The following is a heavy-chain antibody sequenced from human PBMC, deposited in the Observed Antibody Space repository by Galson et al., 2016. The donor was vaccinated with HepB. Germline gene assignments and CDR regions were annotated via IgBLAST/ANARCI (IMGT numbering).Heavy chain of an antibody. D-gene: IGHD4-17*01. V-gene: IGHV3-30*18. CDR2: ISSDGRDK. CDR3: AKVWGLLYGDFARPFDY. J-gene: IGHJ4*02. CDR1: GFTFSTYA. Sequence: SLRLSCAASGFTFSTYAIHWVRQAPGKGLEWLAVISSDGRDKYYADSVKGPFTISRDNSKSTLYLQMDSLSAAHTAVHYCAKVWGLLYGDFARPFDYWGQGTLVTVSS.